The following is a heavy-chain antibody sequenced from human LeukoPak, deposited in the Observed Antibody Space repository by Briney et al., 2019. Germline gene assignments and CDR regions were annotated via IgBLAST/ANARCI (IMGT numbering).Heavy chain of an antibody. CDR3: ARVNHCDPLGYYYMDV. CDR2: MNPNSGNT. J-gene: IGHJ6*03. D-gene: IGHD1-14*01. Sequence: GASVKVSCKASGYTFTSYDINWVRQATGQGLEWMGWMNPNSGNTGYAQKFQGRVTITRNTSISTAYMELSSLRSEDTAVYYCARVNHCDPLGYYYMDVWGKGTTVAVSS. CDR1: GYTFTSYD. V-gene: IGHV1-8*03.